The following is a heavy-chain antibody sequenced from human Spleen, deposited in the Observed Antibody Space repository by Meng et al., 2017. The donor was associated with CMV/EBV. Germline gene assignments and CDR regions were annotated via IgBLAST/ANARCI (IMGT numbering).Heavy chain of an antibody. CDR2: IHSDGRST. V-gene: IGHV3-74*01. CDR3: AREGGSCASTSCWGNWFDP. J-gene: IGHJ5*02. CDR1: RSYW. D-gene: IGHD2-2*03. Sequence: RSYWMHWGRQAPGKGLLWVSRIHSDGRSTTYADSVKGRFTISRDNAKNTLYLQMNSLRAEDTAVYYCAREGGSCASTSCWGNWFDPWGQGTLVTVSS.